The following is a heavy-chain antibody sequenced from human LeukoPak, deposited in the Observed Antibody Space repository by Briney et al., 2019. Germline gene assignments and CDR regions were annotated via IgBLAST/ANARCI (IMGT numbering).Heavy chain of an antibody. V-gene: IGHV3-30-3*01. CDR3: ARVAQGRSGRFDY. D-gene: IGHD1-26*01. J-gene: IGHJ4*02. Sequence: GGSLRLSCAASGFTFSSYAMHWVRQAPGKGLEWMAVISTDGSNKYYADSVKGRFTISRDNSKNTLYLQMNSLRAEDTAVYYCARVAQGRSGRFDYWGQGTLVTVSA. CDR2: ISTDGSNK. CDR1: GFTFSSYA.